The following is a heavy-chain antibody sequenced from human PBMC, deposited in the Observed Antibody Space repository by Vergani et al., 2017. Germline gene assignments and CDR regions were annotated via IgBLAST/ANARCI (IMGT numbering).Heavy chain of an antibody. CDR2: ISYDGSNK. V-gene: IGHV3-30-3*01. Sequence: QVQLVESGGGVVQPGRSLRLSCAASGFTFSSYAMHWVRQAPGKGLEWVEVISYDGSNKYYADSVKGRFTISRDNSKNTLYLQMNSLRAEDTAVYYCAREIVVVPAAQGDFDYWGQGTLVTVSS. CDR3: AREIVVVPAAQGDFDY. CDR1: GFTFSSYA. J-gene: IGHJ4*02. D-gene: IGHD2-2*01.